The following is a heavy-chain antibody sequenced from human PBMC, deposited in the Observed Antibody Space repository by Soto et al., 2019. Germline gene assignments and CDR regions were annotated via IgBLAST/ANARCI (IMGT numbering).Heavy chain of an antibody. CDR1: GFPFSSNS. J-gene: IGHJ3*02. V-gene: IGHV3-48*04. CDR2: ISSSGSTI. CDR3: ARLYYYDSSGYQSDAFDI. Sequence: GGSLRLSCAASGFPFSSNSMNWVRQAPGEGLQWVASISSSGSTIYYADSVKGRFTISRDNAKNSLYLQMNSLRAEDTAVYYCARLYYYDSSGYQSDAFDIWGQGTMVTVSS. D-gene: IGHD3-22*01.